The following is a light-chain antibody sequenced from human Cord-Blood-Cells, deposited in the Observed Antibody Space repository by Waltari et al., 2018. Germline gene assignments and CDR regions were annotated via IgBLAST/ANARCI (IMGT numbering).Light chain of an antibody. CDR3: QQYGSSLFT. Sequence: TVLTHSPDALSLSPGERATLPCRASQSVSSSYLAWYQQKPGQAPRLLIYGASSRATGIPDRFSGSGSGTDFTLTISRLEPEDFAVYYCQQYGSSLFTFGPGTKVDIK. V-gene: IGKV3-20*01. CDR1: QSVSSSY. J-gene: IGKJ3*01. CDR2: GAS.